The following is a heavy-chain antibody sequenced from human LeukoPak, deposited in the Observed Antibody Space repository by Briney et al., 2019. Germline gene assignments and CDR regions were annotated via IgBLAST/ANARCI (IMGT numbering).Heavy chain of an antibody. D-gene: IGHD3-10*01. CDR1: GYTLTELS. CDR2: FDPEDGET. CDR3: ARDRYYGLGTHPEGGSSDV. V-gene: IGHV1-24*01. Sequence: ASVKVSCKVSGYTLTELSMHWVRQAPGKGLEWMGGFDPEDGETIYAQKFQGRVTMTEDTSTDTAYMELSSLRSEDTAVYYCARDRYYGLGTHPEGGSSDVWGQGTTVIVSS. J-gene: IGHJ6*02.